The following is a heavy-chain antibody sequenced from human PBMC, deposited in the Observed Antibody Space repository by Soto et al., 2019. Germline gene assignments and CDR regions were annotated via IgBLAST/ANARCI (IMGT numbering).Heavy chain of an antibody. Sequence: ASVKVSCKASGYTFTGYYLHWVRQAPGQGLEWMGWVNPISGDTNYAQKFQDRVIMTRDRSITTVHMELSRLRSDDTAVYYCAREEGFRITMDRGRWFDPWGQGTLVTVSS. D-gene: IGHD3-10*01. V-gene: IGHV1-2*02. CDR2: VNPISGDT. CDR3: AREEGFRITMDRGRWFDP. J-gene: IGHJ5*02. CDR1: GYTFTGYY.